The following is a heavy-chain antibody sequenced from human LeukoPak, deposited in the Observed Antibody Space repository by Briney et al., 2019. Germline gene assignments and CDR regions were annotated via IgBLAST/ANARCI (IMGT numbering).Heavy chain of an antibody. J-gene: IGHJ4*02. CDR3: ARVYSAYYLDY. CDR1: GFSFSNFW. D-gene: IGHD1-26*01. Sequence: AGGSLRLSCAASGFSFSNFWMTWVRQPPGKGLEWLATIKQDGSEKYYVDSVKGRFTIPRDNAKTSLYLQMNSLRAEDTAVYYCARVYSAYYLDYWGQGTLVTASS. V-gene: IGHV3-7*01. CDR2: IKQDGSEK.